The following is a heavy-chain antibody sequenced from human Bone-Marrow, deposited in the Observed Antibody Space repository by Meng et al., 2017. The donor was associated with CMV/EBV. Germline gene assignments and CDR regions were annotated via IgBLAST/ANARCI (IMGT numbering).Heavy chain of an antibody. CDR3: AKDPLRRITIFGVAMRGYYFDY. D-gene: IGHD3-3*01. J-gene: IGHJ4*02. V-gene: IGHV3-23*01. Sequence: GGSLRLSCTVSGGSISSSSYYWGWIRQAPGKGLEWVSAISGSGGSTYYADSVKGRFTISRDNSKNTLYLQMNSLRAEDTAVYYCAKDPLRRITIFGVAMRGYYFDYWGQGTLVTVSS. CDR1: GGSISSSSYY. CDR2: ISGSGGST.